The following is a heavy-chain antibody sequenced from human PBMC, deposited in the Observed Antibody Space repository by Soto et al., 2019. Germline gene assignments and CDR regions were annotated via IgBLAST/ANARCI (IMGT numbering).Heavy chain of an antibody. J-gene: IGHJ4*02. Sequence: PGGSLRLSCVASGFTVDVNAMHWVRQAPGKGLEWVSGISANGDNVDYADSVKGRFTVSRDNAKNSLFLQMNSLRPEDTALYYCAKDMKWGGMTTIHYFDSWGQGTQVTVSS. CDR3: AKDMKWGGMTTIHYFDS. CDR1: GFTVDVNA. CDR2: ISANGDNV. V-gene: IGHV3-9*01. D-gene: IGHD4-17*01.